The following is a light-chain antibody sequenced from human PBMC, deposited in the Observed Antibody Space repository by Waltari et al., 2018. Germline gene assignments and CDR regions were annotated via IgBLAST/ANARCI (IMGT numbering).Light chain of an antibody. Sequence: QLVLTQSSSASASLGASVKVPCTLSSGHTSYAIAWHQQQPEKGPRALLKINSDSSHSKEYGVPDCYSGSSSCADRYLTSSSCQSEDDAYYYCQNWGTGILVFGGGTKLTVL. CDR3: QNWGTGILV. CDR2: INSDSSH. J-gene: IGLJ3*02. CDR1: SGHTSYA. V-gene: IGLV4-69*01.